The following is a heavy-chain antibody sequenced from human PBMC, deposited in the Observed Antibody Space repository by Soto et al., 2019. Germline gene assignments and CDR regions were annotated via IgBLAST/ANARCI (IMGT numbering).Heavy chain of an antibody. CDR3: AGRSNNRETDY. J-gene: IGHJ4*02. CDR1: GFTFSSYW. V-gene: IGHV3-7*01. Sequence: GGSLRLSCAASGFTFSSYWMSWVRQAPGKGLGWVANIKEDGSEKYYVDSVKGRFTISRDNAKNSLYLQMNSLRAEDTAVYYCAGRSNNRETDYWGQGTLVTVSS. D-gene: IGHD1-1*01. CDR2: IKEDGSEK.